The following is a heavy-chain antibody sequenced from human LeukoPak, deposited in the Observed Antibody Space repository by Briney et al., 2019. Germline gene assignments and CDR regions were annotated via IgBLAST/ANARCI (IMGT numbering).Heavy chain of an antibody. V-gene: IGHV4-4*02. CDR2: IYHSGST. J-gene: IGHJ3*02. D-gene: IGHD2/OR15-2a*01. CDR3: ARPNSYDVGNNAFDI. Sequence: PSGTLSLTCAVSGGSISSSNWWSWVRQPPGQGLEWIGEIYHSGSTNYNPSLKSRVTISVDTSKSQFSLKLNSVTAADTAVYYCARPNSYDVGNNAFDIWGQGTMVTVSS. CDR1: GGSISSSNW.